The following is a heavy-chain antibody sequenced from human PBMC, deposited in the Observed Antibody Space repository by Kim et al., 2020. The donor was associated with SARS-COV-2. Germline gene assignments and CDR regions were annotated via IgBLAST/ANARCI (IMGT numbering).Heavy chain of an antibody. D-gene: IGHD6-25*01. V-gene: IGHV3-64D*06. CDR1: GFIFSDYA. Sequence: GGSLRLSCAGSGFIFSDYAIHWVRRAPGKGLEYVSATTRSGDGSFYAESVEGRFTISRDNAKNTLYLQIDSLRLEDTSLYYCVRYGRLDGSVFWGTGTLVIVSS. CDR2: TTRSGDGS. CDR3: VRYGRLDGSVF. J-gene: IGHJ1*01.